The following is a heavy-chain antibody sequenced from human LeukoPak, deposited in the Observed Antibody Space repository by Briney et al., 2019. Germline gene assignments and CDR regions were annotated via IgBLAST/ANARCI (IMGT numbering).Heavy chain of an antibody. V-gene: IGHV3-23*01. CDR1: GFTFSSYA. CDR2: INTPGGGT. D-gene: IGHD3-22*01. Sequence: PGGSLRLSCAASGFTFSSYAMSWVRQAPGKGLEWVSAINTPGGGTYYADSVKGRFTISRDNSKNTLYLQMNSLRAEDTALYYCARDKSSGYYYFDYWGQGTLVTVSS. J-gene: IGHJ4*02. CDR3: ARDKSSGYYYFDY.